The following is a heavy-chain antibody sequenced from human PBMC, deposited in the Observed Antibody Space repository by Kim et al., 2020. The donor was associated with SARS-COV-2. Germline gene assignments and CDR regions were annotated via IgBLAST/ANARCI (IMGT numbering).Heavy chain of an antibody. Sequence: TYYPGSVKGRFTISRENAKNSLYLQMNSLRAGDTAVYYCAREVSGGMDYWGQGTLVTVSS. CDR3: AREVSGGMDY. V-gene: IGHV3-13*01. D-gene: IGHD2-15*01. J-gene: IGHJ4*02. CDR2: T.